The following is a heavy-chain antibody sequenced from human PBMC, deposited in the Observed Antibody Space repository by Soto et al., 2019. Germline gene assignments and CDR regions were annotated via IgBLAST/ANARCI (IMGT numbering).Heavy chain of an antibody. D-gene: IGHD1-26*01. J-gene: IGHJ4*02. V-gene: IGHV3-48*03. CDR1: GFTFSTYE. CDR3: ARPSSGGGSYCFDY. CDR2: IGSSGSTI. Sequence: PGGSLRLSCAASGFTFSTYEMNWVRQAPGKGLEWVSYIGSSGSTIYYADSVKGRFTISRDNAKNSLYLQMNSLRAEDTAVYYWARPSSGGGSYCFDYGGRGTLVPVSS.